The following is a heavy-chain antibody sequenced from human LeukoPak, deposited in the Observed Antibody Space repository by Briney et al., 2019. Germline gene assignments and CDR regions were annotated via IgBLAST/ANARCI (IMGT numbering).Heavy chain of an antibody. V-gene: IGHV4-39*07. D-gene: IGHD4-11*01. CDR2: INHSGST. J-gene: IGHJ1*01. CDR3: ARFDYRSAEYFQH. CDR1: SGSINTSGYY. Sequence: PSETLSLTCTVSSGSINTSGYYWSWIRQPPGKGLEWIGEINHSGSTNYNPSLKSRVTISVDTSKNQFSLKLSSVTAADTAVYYCARFDYRSAEYFQHWGQGTLVTVSS.